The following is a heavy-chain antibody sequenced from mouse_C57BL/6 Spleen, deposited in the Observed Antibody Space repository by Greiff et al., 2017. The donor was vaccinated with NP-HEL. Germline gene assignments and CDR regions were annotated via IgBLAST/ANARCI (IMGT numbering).Heavy chain of an antibody. D-gene: IGHD2-10*02. Sequence: VQVVESGPGLVQPSQSLSITCTVSGFSLTSYGVHWVRQPPGKGLEWLGVIWSGGSTDYNAAFISRLSISKDNSKSQVFFKMNSLQADDTAIYYCARKYGNYYAMDYWGQGTSVTVSS. CDR1: GFSLTSYG. CDR3: ARKYGNYYAMDY. J-gene: IGHJ4*01. V-gene: IGHV2-4*02. CDR2: IWSGGST.